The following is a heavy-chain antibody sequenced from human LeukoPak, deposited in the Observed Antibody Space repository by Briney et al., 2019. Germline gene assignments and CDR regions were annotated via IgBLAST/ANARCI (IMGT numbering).Heavy chain of an antibody. CDR3: ARDVSRFVAVVAAGFADY. Sequence: PGGSLRLSCAASGFTFSSYAMHWVRQAPGKGREWGAVISYDVSNKYSADSVTGRFTISRDNSKNTLYLQMNSLRAEDTAVYYCARDVSRFVAVVAAGFADYWGQGTLVTVSS. CDR2: ISYDVSNK. D-gene: IGHD2-15*01. CDR1: GFTFSSYA. J-gene: IGHJ4*02. V-gene: IGHV3-30*11.